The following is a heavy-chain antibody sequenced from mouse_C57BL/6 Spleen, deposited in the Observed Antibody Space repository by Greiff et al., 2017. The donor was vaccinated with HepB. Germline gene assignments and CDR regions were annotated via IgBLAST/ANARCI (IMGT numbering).Heavy chain of an antibody. Sequence: EVKLQQSGPELVKPGASVKMSCKASGYTFTDYNMHWVKQSHGKSLEWIGYINPNNGGTSYNQKFKGKATLTVNKSSSTAYMELRSLTSEDSAVYYCARGYYGSRYWYFDVWGTGTTVTVSS. V-gene: IGHV1-22*01. J-gene: IGHJ1*03. CDR1: GYTFTDYN. D-gene: IGHD1-1*01. CDR2: INPNNGGT. CDR3: ARGYYGSRYWYFDV.